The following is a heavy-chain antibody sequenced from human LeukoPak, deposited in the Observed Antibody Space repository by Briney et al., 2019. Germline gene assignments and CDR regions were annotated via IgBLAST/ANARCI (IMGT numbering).Heavy chain of an antibody. CDR3: ASYLVGATAFDI. J-gene: IGHJ3*02. D-gene: IGHD1-26*01. CDR1: GFTCSSYS. CDR2: ISSSSSYI. Sequence: GGSLRLSCAASGFTCSSYSMNWVRQAPGKGLEWVSFISSSSSYIYYADSVKGRLTISRDNAKNSLYLQMNSLRAEDTAVYYCASYLVGATAFDIWGQGTMVTVSS. V-gene: IGHV3-21*01.